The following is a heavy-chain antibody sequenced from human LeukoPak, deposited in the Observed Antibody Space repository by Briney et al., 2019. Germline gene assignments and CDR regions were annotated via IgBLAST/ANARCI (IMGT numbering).Heavy chain of an antibody. Sequence: PSGTLSLSCTVSGGSISRSYWSCMRQPAGKGPEWIGRIYGSGTITYNPSLESRVTMSVDTSKTHFSRKPRSVTAADTAVYYCARDSGTTGEVKFDPWGQGILVTVSS. D-gene: IGHD3-10*01. J-gene: IGHJ5*02. CDR1: GGSISRSY. V-gene: IGHV4-4*07. CDR2: IYGSGTI. CDR3: ARDSGTTGEVKFDP.